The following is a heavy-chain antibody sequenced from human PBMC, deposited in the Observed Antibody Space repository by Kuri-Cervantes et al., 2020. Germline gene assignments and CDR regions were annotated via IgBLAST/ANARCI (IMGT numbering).Heavy chain of an antibody. J-gene: IGHJ6*03. V-gene: IGHV4-61*01. CDR2: IYYSGST. CDR1: GGSVSSGSYY. Sequence: SETLSLTCAVSGGSVSSGSYYWSWIRQPPGKGLEWIGYIYYSGSTNYNPSLKSRVTISVDTSKNQFSLKLSSVTAADTAVYYCARTIPAAFGYYYYYTDVWGKGTTVTVSS. CDR3: ARTIPAAFGYYYYYTDV. D-gene: IGHD2-2*01.